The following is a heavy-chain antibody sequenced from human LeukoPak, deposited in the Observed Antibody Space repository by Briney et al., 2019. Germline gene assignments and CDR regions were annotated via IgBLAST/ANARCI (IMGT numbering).Heavy chain of an antibody. V-gene: IGHV1-46*01. CDR3: ARDPVSGVNMIASGYYFDY. CDR1: GYTFTSYY. J-gene: IGHJ4*02. CDR2: INPSGDST. Sequence: GASVKVSCKASGYTFTSYYMHWVRQAPGQGLEWMGIINPSGDSTSYAQKFQGRVTMTRDTSTSTVYMELSSLRSEDTAVYYCARDPVSGVNMIASGYYFDYWGQGTLVTVSS. D-gene: IGHD3-22*01.